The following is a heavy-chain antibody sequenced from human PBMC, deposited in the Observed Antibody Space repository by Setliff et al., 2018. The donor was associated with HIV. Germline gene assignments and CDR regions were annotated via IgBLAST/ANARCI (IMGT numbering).Heavy chain of an antibody. V-gene: IGHV1-69*05. Sequence: SVKVSCKASGGTFRKYAISWVRQAPGQGLEWMGGIIPIFGIANYAQKFQDRVTITTDESTTTAYMELSSLRSEDTAVYFCARERYCSAGSCYSKLSWFDPRGQGTLVTVSS. CDR2: IIPIFGIA. CDR3: ARERYCSAGSCYSKLSWFDP. D-gene: IGHD2-15*01. CDR1: GGTFRKYA. J-gene: IGHJ5*02.